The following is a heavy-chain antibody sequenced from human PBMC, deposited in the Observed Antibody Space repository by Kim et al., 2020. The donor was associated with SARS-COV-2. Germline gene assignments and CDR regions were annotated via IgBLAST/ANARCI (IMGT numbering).Heavy chain of an antibody. D-gene: IGHD4-17*01. CDR1: GFTFSSYA. Sequence: GGSLRLSCAASGFTFSSYAMHWVRQAPGKGLEWVAVISYDGSNKYYADSVKGRFTISRDNSKNTLYLQMNSLRAEDTAVYYCAREYYGDYGLDYWGQGTLVTVSS. CDR3: AREYYGDYGLDY. V-gene: IGHV3-30-3*01. CDR2: ISYDGSNK. J-gene: IGHJ4*02.